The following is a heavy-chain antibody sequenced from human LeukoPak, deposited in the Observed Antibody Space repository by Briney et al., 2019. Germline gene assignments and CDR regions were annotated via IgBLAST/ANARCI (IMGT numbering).Heavy chain of an antibody. CDR2: IIPIFGTA. D-gene: IGHD6-6*01. Sequence: ASVKVSCKASGGTFSSYAISWVRQAPEQGLEWMGGIIPIFGTANYAQKFQGRVTITADESTSTAYMELSSLRSEDTAVYYCARDILGYSSSQPGDGGWFDPWGQGTLVTVSS. J-gene: IGHJ5*02. CDR3: ARDILGYSSSQPGDGGWFDP. V-gene: IGHV1-69*13. CDR1: GGTFSSYA.